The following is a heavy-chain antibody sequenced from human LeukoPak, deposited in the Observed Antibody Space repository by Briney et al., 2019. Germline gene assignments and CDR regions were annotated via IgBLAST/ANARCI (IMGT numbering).Heavy chain of an antibody. J-gene: IGHJ5*02. D-gene: IGHD1-26*01. Sequence: ASVKVSCKASGYTFTSYGISWVRQAPGQGLEWMGWISAYNGNTNYAQKLQGRVTMTTDTSISTAYMELSSLRSEDTAVYYCARDVGLLGFDPWGQGTLVTVSS. CDR3: ARDVGLLGFDP. V-gene: IGHV1-18*01. CDR2: ISAYNGNT. CDR1: GYTFTSYG.